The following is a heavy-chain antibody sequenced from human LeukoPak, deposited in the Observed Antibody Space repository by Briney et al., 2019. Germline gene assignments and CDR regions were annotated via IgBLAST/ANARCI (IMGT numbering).Heavy chain of an antibody. CDR3: ARAGEYWYFDL. CDR2: IYSGGTT. J-gene: IGHJ2*01. Sequence: GGSLRLSCAASGITVSRSYMNWVRQAPGKGLEWVSVIYSGGTTDYADSVKGRFTISRDKSKNTLFLQMNSLRVEDTAVYYCARAGEYWYFDLWGRGTLVTVSS. CDR1: GITVSRSY. V-gene: IGHV3-66*02.